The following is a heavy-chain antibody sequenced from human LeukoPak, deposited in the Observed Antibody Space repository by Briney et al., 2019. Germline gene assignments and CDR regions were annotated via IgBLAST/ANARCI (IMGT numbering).Heavy chain of an antibody. Sequence: GGSLRLSCAASGFTFSNAWMDWVRQAPGKGLEWVGRIKSKTDGGTRDYDAPVKGRFAISRDDSKNTLYLQMNSLKTEDTAVYFCTTDSSSWYNAFDIWGQGTMVTVSS. CDR3: TTDSSSWYNAFDI. V-gene: IGHV3-15*07. CDR2: IKSKTDGGTR. D-gene: IGHD6-13*01. CDR1: GFTFSNAW. J-gene: IGHJ3*02.